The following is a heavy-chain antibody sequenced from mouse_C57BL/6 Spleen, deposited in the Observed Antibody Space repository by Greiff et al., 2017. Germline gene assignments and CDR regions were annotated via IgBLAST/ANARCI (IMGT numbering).Heavy chain of an antibody. V-gene: IGHV1-55*01. J-gene: IGHJ3*01. CDR3: ARGGSSGYGAWFAY. D-gene: IGHD3-2*02. CDR2: IYPGSGST. Sequence: QVQLQQPGAELVKPGASVKMSCKASGYTFTSYWITWVKQRPGQGLEWIGDIYPGSGSTNYNEKFKSKATLTVDTSSSTAYMQLSSPTSEDSAVYYCARGGSSGYGAWFAYWGQGTLVTVSA. CDR1: GYTFTSYW.